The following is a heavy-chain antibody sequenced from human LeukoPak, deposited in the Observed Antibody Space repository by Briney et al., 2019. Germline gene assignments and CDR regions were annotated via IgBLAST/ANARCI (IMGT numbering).Heavy chain of an antibody. Sequence: SVKVSCKASGYIFSDYYMHWVRQAPGQGLEWMGWINPNSGGTNYAQKFQGRVTMTRDTSISTAYMELSRLRSDDTAVYYCARGRLKREYIVRGVLDYWGQGTLVTVSS. V-gene: IGHV1-2*02. CDR2: INPNSGGT. D-gene: IGHD3-10*01. CDR1: GYIFSDYY. J-gene: IGHJ4*02. CDR3: ARGRLKREYIVRGVLDY.